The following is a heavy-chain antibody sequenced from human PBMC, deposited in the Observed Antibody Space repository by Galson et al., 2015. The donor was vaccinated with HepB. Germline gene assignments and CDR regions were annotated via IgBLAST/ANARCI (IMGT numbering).Heavy chain of an antibody. J-gene: IGHJ4*02. CDR1: GFTFSSYS. CDR3: ARDPQLWNSEYYFDY. V-gene: IGHV3-21*01. Sequence: SLRLSCAASGFTFSSYSMNWVRQAPGKGLEWVSSISSSSSYIYYADSVKGRFTISRDNAKNSLYLQMNSLRAEDTTVYYCARDPQLWNSEYYFDYWGQGTLVTVSS. D-gene: IGHD5-18*01. CDR2: ISSSSSYI.